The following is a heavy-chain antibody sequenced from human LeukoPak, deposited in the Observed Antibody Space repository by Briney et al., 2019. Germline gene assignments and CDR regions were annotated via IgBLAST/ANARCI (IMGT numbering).Heavy chain of an antibody. CDR3: ARDLGQYYDTSDNWFDP. V-gene: IGHV3-13*01. CDR2: IDTAGDT. Sequence: GGSLRLSCAASGFTFSNYDMHWVRQATGKGLEWVSAIDTAGDTYYLGSVKGRFTISRENAKNFLYLQMNSLRAEDTAVNYCARDLGQYYDTSDNWFDPWGQGTLVTVSS. J-gene: IGHJ5*02. CDR1: GFTFSNYD. D-gene: IGHD3-22*01.